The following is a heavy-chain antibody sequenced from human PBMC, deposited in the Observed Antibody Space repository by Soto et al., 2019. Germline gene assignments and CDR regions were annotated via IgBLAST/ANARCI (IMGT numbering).Heavy chain of an antibody. Sequence: EVHLEQSGGGWVQAGRSLRLSCAASRFFFGDYAFHWVRQAPGKGLEWVAGITSRGTDIAYAVSVKGRFIISRDNAMNVLHLHMNSLRPEDTAVYYCANSMASNLVGGLPDYWGQGTQVTVSS. CDR1: RFFFGDYA. D-gene: IGHD3-16*01. J-gene: IGHJ4*02. V-gene: IGHV3-9*01. CDR3: ANSMASNLVGGLPDY. CDR2: ITSRGTDI.